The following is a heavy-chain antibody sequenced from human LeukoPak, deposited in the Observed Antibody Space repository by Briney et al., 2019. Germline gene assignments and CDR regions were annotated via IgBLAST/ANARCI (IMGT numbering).Heavy chain of an antibody. CDR1: GYTFTSYD. D-gene: IGHD6-19*01. Sequence: ASVKVSCKASGYTFTSYDINWVRQATGQGLEWMGWMNPDNGNTGYAQKFQGRVTMTRNTSINTAYMELRSLRSDDTAVYYCARDRVAVAGFDYWGQGTLVTVSS. CDR3: ARDRVAVAGFDY. V-gene: IGHV1-8*01. J-gene: IGHJ4*02. CDR2: MNPDNGNT.